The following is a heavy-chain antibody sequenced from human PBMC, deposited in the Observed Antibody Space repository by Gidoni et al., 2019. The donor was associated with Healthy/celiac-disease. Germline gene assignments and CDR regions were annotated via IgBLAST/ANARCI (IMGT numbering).Heavy chain of an antibody. J-gene: IGHJ2*01. CDR3: ARVSLSCFRPPLIPWYFDL. V-gene: IGHV4-34*01. CDR1: GGSFSAYY. CDR2: INHSGST. Sequence: QVQLQQRGAGLLKPSETLSLTCAVYGGSFSAYYWGWIRQPPGKGLEWIGEINHSGSTNYNPSLKSRVTISVDTSTNQFSLKLSSVTAADTAVYYCARVSLSCFRPPLIPWYFDLWGRGTLVTVSS. D-gene: IGHD3-16*01.